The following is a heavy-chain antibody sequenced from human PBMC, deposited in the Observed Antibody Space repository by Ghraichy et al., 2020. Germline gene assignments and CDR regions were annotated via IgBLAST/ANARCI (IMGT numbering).Heavy chain of an antibody. J-gene: IGHJ4*02. Sequence: RGSLRLSCAASGFTFTNHRMHWVRQAPGKGLEWVAVISNDGSQKYYADSLKGRLTISRDNSKNTVFLQVNSLSPEDPAIYYCAREAYCSGTTCYSETSLDYWGRGTLVTVSS. CDR1: GFTFTNHR. D-gene: IGHD2-2*01. CDR2: ISNDGSQK. CDR3: AREAYCSGTTCYSETSLDY. V-gene: IGHV3-30*01.